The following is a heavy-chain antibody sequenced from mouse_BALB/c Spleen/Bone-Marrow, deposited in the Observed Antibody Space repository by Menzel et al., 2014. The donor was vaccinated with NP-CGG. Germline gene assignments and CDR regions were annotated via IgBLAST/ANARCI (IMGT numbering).Heavy chain of an antibody. CDR1: GFAFSGND. V-gene: IGHV5-12-1*01. CDR3: ARQRGYAYAMDY. D-gene: IGHD2-2*01. CDR2: ISSGGGST. J-gene: IGHJ4*01. Sequence: EVQGVESGGGLVKPGGSLKLSCAASGFAFSGNDMSWVRQTPEKRLEWVAYISSGGGSTYYPDTVKGRFTISRDNAKNTLYLQMNSLKSEDTAMYYCARQRGYAYAMDYWGQGTSVTGSS.